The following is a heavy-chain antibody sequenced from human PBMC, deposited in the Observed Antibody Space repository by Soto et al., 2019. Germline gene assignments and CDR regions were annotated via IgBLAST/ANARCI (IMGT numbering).Heavy chain of an antibody. CDR3: TRGYGDYVRDY. CDR2: IRSKAKNYAT. CDR1: GFTFSGSA. J-gene: IGHJ4*02. V-gene: IGHV3-73*01. Sequence: EVQLVESGGGLVQPGESLKLSCAVSGFTFSGSAMHWVRQASGKGLEWVGRIRSKAKNYATSYAASVKGRFTISRDDSKNTANLQMNSPKSEDTAVYYCTRGYGDYVRDYWGQGTLVTVSS. D-gene: IGHD4-17*01.